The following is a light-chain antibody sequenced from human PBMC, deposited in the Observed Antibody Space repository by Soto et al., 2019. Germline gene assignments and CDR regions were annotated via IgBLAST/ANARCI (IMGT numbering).Light chain of an antibody. V-gene: IGKV4-1*01. CDR3: QQAGNPPIT. Sequence: DLVLTPSQDSLAVALGARSTINCKSSQSVLYSSNNKNYLGWYQQKPGQAPRLLIYGTSSRATGIPDRFSGSGSGTDFTLTISRLEPEDFAVYYCQQAGNPPITFGQGARLEFK. CDR1: QSVLYSSNNKNY. J-gene: IGKJ5*01. CDR2: GTS.